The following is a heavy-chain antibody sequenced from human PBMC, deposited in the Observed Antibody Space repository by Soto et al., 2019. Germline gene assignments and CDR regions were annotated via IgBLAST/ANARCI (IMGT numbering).Heavy chain of an antibody. CDR2: IFCNRSIM. J-gene: IGHJ4*02. D-gene: IGHD3-3*01. CDR1: GFILSDCA. V-gene: IGHV3-23*01. CDR3: AKDFRPDGKYDLDY. Sequence: GGSLRLSCATSGFILSDCAMNWVRQAPGKGLEWVSYIFCNRSIMYYADPVKGRFTISRDNSKNTLYLQMNSLRAEDTALYYCAKDFRPDGKYDLDYWGQGTRVTVSS.